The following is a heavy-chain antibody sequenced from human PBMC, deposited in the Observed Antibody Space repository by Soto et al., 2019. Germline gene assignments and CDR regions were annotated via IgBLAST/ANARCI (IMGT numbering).Heavy chain of an antibody. CDR2: ITSGGTT. J-gene: IGHJ5*02. V-gene: IGHV3-23*01. Sequence: EVQLLEFGGGLVLPGGSPRLSCAASGFTFGNYAMNWVRQVPGKGLEWVSTITSGGTTYYADSVKGRFAISRDNSKNTLFLQLNSLRAEDTAVYYCTKGLDTNVYYPATWGPGTLVTVSS. D-gene: IGHD2-8*01. CDR1: GFTFGNYA. CDR3: TKGLDTNVYYPAT.